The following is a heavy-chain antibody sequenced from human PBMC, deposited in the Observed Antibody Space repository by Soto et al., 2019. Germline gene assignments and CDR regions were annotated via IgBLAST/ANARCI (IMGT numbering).Heavy chain of an antibody. Sequence: QVQLVESGGGVVQPGGSLRLSCAVSGFTFSDYDMHWVRHATGKGLEWVSVISPDGINKYYPDSLRGRFTIYRDNSKHPLYLQMSGLRGEETAVYYCVKPSGWYLDSWGQGTHVTVSS. CDR3: VKPSGWYLDS. J-gene: IGHJ4*02. V-gene: IGHV3-30*18. D-gene: IGHD6-19*01. CDR1: GFTFSDYD. CDR2: ISPDGINK.